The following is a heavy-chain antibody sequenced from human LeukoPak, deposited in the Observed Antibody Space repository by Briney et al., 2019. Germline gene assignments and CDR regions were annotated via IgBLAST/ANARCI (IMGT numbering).Heavy chain of an antibody. CDR3: ARIAFLPKESNSWYRWFDS. V-gene: IGHV4-59*01. CDR2: IYYTGNT. J-gene: IGHJ5*01. CDR1: GGSISSYY. D-gene: IGHD6-13*01. Sequence: PSETLSLTCTVSGGSISSYYWSWIRQPPGRGLEWIGYIYYTGNTNYNPSLKSRVTISVDTSKNQFSLKLRSVTVVDTAVYYCARIAFLPKESNSWYRWFDSWGQGTLVTVSS.